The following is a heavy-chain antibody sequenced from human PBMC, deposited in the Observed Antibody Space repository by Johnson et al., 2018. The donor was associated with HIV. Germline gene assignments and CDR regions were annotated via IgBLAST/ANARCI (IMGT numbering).Heavy chain of an antibody. Sequence: VQLVESGGGVVQPGGSLRLSCAESGFTFSSYGMHWVRQAPGKGLEWVAVISYDGSNKYYADSVKGRFTISRDNSKTTLYLQMNSLRDEDTAVYYCANSLLLDAFNIWGQGTMITVSS. V-gene: IGHV3-33*05. CDR3: ANSLLLDAFNI. CDR1: GFTFSSYG. J-gene: IGHJ3*02. CDR2: ISYDGSNK. D-gene: IGHD2-15*01.